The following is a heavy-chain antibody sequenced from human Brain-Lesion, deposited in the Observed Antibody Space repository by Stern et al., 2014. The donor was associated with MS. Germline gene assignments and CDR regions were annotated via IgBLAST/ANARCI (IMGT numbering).Heavy chain of an antibody. CDR3: AGEEDIRYCSGGSCTGNWFDP. V-gene: IGHV4-39*01. J-gene: IGHJ5*02. Sequence: VQLVESGPGLVKPSETLSLTCTVAGGSVSSTSYAWAWIRQPPGKGLEWIGTIYYSGNTYYSPSLKSRLTISLDTSQNQFSLQLRSGTAADTAVYYCAGEEDIRYCSGGSCTGNWFDPWGQGTLVTVSS. CDR2: IYYSGNT. CDR1: GGSVSSTSYA. D-gene: IGHD2-15*01.